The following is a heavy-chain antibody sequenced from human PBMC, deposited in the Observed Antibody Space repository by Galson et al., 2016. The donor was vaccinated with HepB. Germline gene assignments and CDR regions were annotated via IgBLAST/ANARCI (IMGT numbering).Heavy chain of an antibody. Sequence: SLRLSCAASGFSFSEYYMTWIRQAPGKGLEWLSYISGGGTIIHNADSVKGRFTISRDNAKNSLYLQINSLRAEDTAVYYCARGTIFGVVTASLSWFYHWGQGTLVTVSS. D-gene: IGHD3-3*01. V-gene: IGHV3-11*01. CDR3: ARGTIFGVVTASLSWFYH. CDR2: ISGGGTII. CDR1: GFSFSEYY. J-gene: IGHJ5*02.